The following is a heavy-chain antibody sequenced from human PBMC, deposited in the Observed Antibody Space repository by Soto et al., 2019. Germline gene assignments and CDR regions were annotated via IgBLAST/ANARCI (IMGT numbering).Heavy chain of an antibody. Sequence: GGSLRLSCAASGFTFSDYYMSWIRQAPGKGLEWVSYISSSGSTIYYADSVKGRFTISRDNAKNSLYLQMNSLRAEDTAVYYCARISGVVVPAASDAFDIWGQGTMVTVSS. J-gene: IGHJ3*02. V-gene: IGHV3-11*01. CDR1: GFTFSDYY. CDR3: ARISGVVVPAASDAFDI. D-gene: IGHD2-2*01. CDR2: ISSSGSTI.